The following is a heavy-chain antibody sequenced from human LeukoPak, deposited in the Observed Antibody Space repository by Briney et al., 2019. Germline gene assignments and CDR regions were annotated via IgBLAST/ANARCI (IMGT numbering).Heavy chain of an antibody. V-gene: IGHV3-9*01. D-gene: IGHD6-19*01. CDR2: ISWNRGSI. J-gene: IGHJ4*02. CDR3: AKDKRTSGWYYFDY. Sequence: GRSLRLSCAASRFTFEYYPMHWVRQAPGKGLEWVSGISWNRGSIGYADSVKGRFTISRDNAKNSLYLQMNGLRAEDTALYYCAKDKRTSGWYYFDYWGQGTLVTVSS. CDR1: RFTFEYYP.